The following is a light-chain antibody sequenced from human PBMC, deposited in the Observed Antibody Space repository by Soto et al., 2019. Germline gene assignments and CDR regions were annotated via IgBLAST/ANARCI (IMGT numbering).Light chain of an antibody. Sequence: DIQLTQSPSSLSTSIGDTVSITCRASQRISTYLNWYQQKPGKAPKLLIYAASSLQSEVPSRFSGSGSGTDFTLTITSLQPEDFATYYCQQSYIVPRTFGQVTKVEIQ. J-gene: IGKJ1*01. CDR2: AAS. CDR3: QQSYIVPRT. V-gene: IGKV1-39*01. CDR1: QRISTY.